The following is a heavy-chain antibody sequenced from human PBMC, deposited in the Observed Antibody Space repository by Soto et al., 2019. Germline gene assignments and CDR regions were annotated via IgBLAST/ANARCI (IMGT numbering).Heavy chain of an antibody. CDR3: ARDHYYDSSGYSNYYYYGMDV. CDR2: IYYSGST. D-gene: IGHD3-22*01. J-gene: IGHJ6*02. V-gene: IGHV4-30-4*01. Sequence: SVTKCVRRTVSGGSMSSGDYYCSWKNQPPGKGLERIGYIYYSGSTYYNQSLKSRVTISVDTSKNQFSLKLSSVTAADTAVYYCARDHYYDSSGYSNYYYYGMDVWGQGTTVTVSS. CDR1: GGSMSSGDYY.